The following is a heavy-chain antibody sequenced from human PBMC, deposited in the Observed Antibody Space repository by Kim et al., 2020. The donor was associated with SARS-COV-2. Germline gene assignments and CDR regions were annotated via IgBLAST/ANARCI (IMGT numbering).Heavy chain of an antibody. J-gene: IGHJ5*02. Sequence: AVSVNSRITINPDTSKNQFSLQLNSVTPEDTAVYYCARTSITGTPNWFDPWGQGTLVTVSS. D-gene: IGHD1-20*01. V-gene: IGHV6-1*01. CDR3: ARTSITGTPNWFDP.